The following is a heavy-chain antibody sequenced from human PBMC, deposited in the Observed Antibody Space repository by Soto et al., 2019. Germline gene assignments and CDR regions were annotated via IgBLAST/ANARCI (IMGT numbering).Heavy chain of an antibody. CDR3: ATSYGTGYRAFDY. CDR2: INPILSMS. J-gene: IGHJ4*02. Sequence: QVQLVQSGAEVKRTMSSVKVSCKASGDSFAFHSINWVRQAPGLGLEWMGRINPILSMSNYAQRFQGRVTMTGDKSTSTAYMVLSSLRSEDTAIYYCATSYGTGYRAFDYWGQGALVTVSS. CDR1: GDSFAFHS. D-gene: IGHD3-10*01. V-gene: IGHV1-69*02.